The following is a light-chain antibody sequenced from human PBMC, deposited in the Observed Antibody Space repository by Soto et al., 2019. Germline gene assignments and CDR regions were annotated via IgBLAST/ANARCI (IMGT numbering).Light chain of an antibody. CDR2: DAS. V-gene: IGKV1-5*01. J-gene: IGKJ1*01. CDR1: QSVSNW. Sequence: DIQMTQSPSTLSASVGERVTITCRASQSVSNWLAWYQQKPGKAPKLLIYDASNLESGVPSRFSGGGSGTEFSLTISSLQPDDFATYYCQQYNSYSQTFGQGTKVE. CDR3: QQYNSYSQT.